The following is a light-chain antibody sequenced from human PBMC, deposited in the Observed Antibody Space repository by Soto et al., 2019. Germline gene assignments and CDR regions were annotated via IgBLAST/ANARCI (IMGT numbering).Light chain of an antibody. CDR3: SSYTSITTLI. CDR2: EVS. Sequence: QSALTQPASVSGSPGQSITISCTGTSTDVGGYKYVSWYQHHPGKAPKLIIYEVSNRPSGVSNRFSGSKSGNTASLTISGLQAEDEADYYCSSYTSITTLIFGGGTKLTVL. CDR1: STDVGGYKY. V-gene: IGLV2-14*01. J-gene: IGLJ2*01.